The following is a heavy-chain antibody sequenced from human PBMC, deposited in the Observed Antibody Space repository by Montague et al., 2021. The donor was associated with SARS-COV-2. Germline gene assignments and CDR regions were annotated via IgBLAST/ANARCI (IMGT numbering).Heavy chain of an antibody. V-gene: IGHV4-34*09. Sequence: TLSLTCAVYGGSFSGYYWSWIRQPPEKGLEWIGEINQSGRTNNNPSLKSRVIISVDTSKNQFSLKLSSVTAADTAVYYCARDRGGWLQLEAYFDYWGQGTLVTVSS. D-gene: IGHD5-24*01. CDR2: INQSGRT. J-gene: IGHJ4*02. CDR1: GGSFSGYY. CDR3: ARDRGGWLQLEAYFDY.